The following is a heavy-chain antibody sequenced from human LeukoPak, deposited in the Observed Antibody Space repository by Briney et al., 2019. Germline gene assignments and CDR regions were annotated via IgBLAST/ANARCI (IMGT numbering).Heavy chain of an antibody. CDR3: AKQLGYCSDGSCYFPY. Sequence: GGSLRLSCAASGFTFSSSAMSWIRQAPGKGLEWVSAISNNGGYTYYADSVQGRFTISRDNSKSTLCLQMNSLRAEDTAVYYCAKQLGYCSDGSCYFPYWGQGTLVTVSS. V-gene: IGHV3-23*01. CDR1: GFTFSSSA. J-gene: IGHJ4*02. D-gene: IGHD2-15*01. CDR2: ISNNGGYT.